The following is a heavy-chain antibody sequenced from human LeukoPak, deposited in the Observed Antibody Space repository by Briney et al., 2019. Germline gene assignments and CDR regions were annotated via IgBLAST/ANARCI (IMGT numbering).Heavy chain of an antibody. D-gene: IGHD7-27*01. J-gene: IGHJ4*02. CDR3: ARDYRTGFDY. CDR2: ISTYNGNP. V-gene: IGHV1-18*01. CDR1: GGTLGSYA. Sequence: ASVKVSCKASGGTLGSYAISWVRQAPGQGLEWLGWISTYNGNPHYAQKLQGRVTMTTDTSTTTAYMELRSLRSDDTAVYYCARDYRTGFDYWGQGTLVTVSS.